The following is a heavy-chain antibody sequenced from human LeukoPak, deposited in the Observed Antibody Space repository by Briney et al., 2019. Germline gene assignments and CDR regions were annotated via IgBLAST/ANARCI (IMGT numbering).Heavy chain of an antibody. CDR3: ARGRRYFDWLFSPFDY. V-gene: IGHV1-2*02. D-gene: IGHD3-9*01. CDR1: GYTFTGYY. Sequence: ASVKVSCKASGYTFTGYYMHWVRQAPGQGLEWMGWINPNSGGTNYAQKFQGRVTMTRDTSISTAYMELSRLRSDDTAVYYCARGRRYFDWLFSPFDYWGQGTLVTVSS. J-gene: IGHJ4*02. CDR2: INPNSGGT.